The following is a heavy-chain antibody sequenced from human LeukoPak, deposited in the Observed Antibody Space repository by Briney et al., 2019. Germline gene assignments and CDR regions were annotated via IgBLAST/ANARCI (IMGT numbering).Heavy chain of an antibody. CDR1: GFTFGDYA. CDR3: TRESYDFWSGYYPDDAFDI. CDR2: IRSKAYGGTT. V-gene: IGHV3-49*04. Sequence: SGRSLRLSCIASGFTFGDYAMSWVRQAPGKGLEWVGFIRSKAYGGTTEYAASVKGRFTISRDDSKSIAYLQMNSLKTEDTAVYYCTRESYDFWSGYYPDDAFDIWGQGTMVTVSS. J-gene: IGHJ3*02. D-gene: IGHD3-3*01.